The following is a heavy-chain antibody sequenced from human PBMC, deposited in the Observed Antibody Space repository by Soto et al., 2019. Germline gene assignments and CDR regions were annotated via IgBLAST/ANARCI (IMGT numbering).Heavy chain of an antibody. D-gene: IGHD3-22*01. J-gene: IGHJ4*02. CDR3: AKSAMIVVVTDFDY. V-gene: IGHV3-23*01. CDR1: GSTFSSYA. Sequence: PGGSLRLSCAASGSTFSSYAMSWVRQAPGKGLEWVSAISGSGGSTYYADSVKGRFTISRDNSKNTLYLQMNSLRAEDTAVDYCAKSAMIVVVTDFDYWGQGTLVTVSS. CDR2: ISGSGGST.